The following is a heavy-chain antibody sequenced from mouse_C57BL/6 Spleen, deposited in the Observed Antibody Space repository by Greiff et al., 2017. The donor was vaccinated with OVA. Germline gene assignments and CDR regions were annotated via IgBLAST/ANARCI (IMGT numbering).Heavy chain of an antibody. CDR2: IYPGSGST. J-gene: IGHJ2*01. D-gene: IGHD2-4*01. Sequence: QVQLQQPGAELVKPGASVKMSCKASGYTFTSYWITWVKQRPGQGLEWIGDIYPGSGSTNYNEKFKSKATLTVDTSSSTAYMQLSSLTSEDSAVYYCAHYDYDVGYFDYWGQGTTLTVSS. CDR1: GYTFTSYW. CDR3: AHYDYDVGYFDY. V-gene: IGHV1-55*01.